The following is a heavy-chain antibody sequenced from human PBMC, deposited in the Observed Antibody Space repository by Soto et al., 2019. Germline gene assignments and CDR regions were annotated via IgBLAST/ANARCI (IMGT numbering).Heavy chain of an antibody. Sequence: SETLSLTCAVYGGSFSGYYWSWIRQPPGKGLEWIGEINHSGSTNYNPSLKSRVTISVDTSKNQFSLKLSSVTAADTAVYYCARTGPKGYCSGGSYYPPRGYYGMDVWGQGTTVTVSS. CDR2: INHSGST. CDR1: GGSFSGYY. CDR3: ARTGPKGYCSGGSYYPPRGYYGMDV. D-gene: IGHD2-15*01. V-gene: IGHV4-34*01. J-gene: IGHJ6*02.